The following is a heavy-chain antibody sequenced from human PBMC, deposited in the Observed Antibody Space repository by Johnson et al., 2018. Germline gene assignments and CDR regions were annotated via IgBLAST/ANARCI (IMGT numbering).Heavy chain of an antibody. V-gene: IGHV3-74*01. CDR3: ARRFGNGMLKGMDV. D-gene: IGHD3-10*01. CDR2: IDNHGSDT. J-gene: IGHJ6*02. CDR1: GFTFSNHW. Sequence: VQLQESGGGLVQPGGSLRLSCAASGFTFSNHWMHWVRRAPGKGLVWVSRIDNHGSDTAYADSVKGRFTISRDNAKNPVFLQMNSLRAEEPAVYYCARRFGNGMLKGMDVWGQGTTVTVS.